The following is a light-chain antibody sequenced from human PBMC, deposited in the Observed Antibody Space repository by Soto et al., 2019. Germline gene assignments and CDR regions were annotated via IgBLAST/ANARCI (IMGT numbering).Light chain of an antibody. CDR2: EAS. Sequence: DSQICHSPSSLSASLGDRATITCGESQSISKNLDWFQHRPGRAPTLLIYEASTLQSGVPSRFSGSGSGTEFTLTISSLQPDDFATYYCQQYDTNPKTFGQGTKVDI. CDR3: QQYDTNPKT. V-gene: IGKV1-16*01. J-gene: IGKJ1*01. CDR1: QSISKN.